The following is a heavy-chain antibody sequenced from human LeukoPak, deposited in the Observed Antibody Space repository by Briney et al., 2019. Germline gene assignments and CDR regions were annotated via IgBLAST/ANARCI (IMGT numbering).Heavy chain of an antibody. CDR1: GGSISNYY. D-gene: IGHD2-2*01. V-gene: IGHV4-59*01. J-gene: IGHJ3*02. Sequence: PSETLSLTCTVSGGSISNYYWSWIRQPPGKGLEWIGFISHSGSTNSKPSLKSRVTISVDTSKNQFSMKLSSVTAADTAVYYCARLYRSSTSCPTTTDAFDIWGQGTMVTVSS. CDR2: ISHSGST. CDR3: ARLYRSSTSCPTTTDAFDI.